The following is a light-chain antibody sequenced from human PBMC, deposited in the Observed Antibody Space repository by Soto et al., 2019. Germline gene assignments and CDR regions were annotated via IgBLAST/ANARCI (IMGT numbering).Light chain of an antibody. J-gene: IGKJ1*01. CDR3: QQYNNWPRT. V-gene: IGKV3-15*01. CDR1: RTVHTN. CDR2: GSS. Sequence: IVLTQSPATLSVSPGDRATLSCRASRTVHTNVAWYQHKPGQPPRLLIYGSSFRATGVPARFSGSGFGAEFTLTISSLQSEDFAVYYCQQYNNWPRTFGQGTKVDIK.